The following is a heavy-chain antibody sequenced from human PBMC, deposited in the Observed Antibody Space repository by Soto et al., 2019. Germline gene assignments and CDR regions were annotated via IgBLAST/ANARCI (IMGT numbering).Heavy chain of an antibody. Sequence: EVQLGESGGGLVQPGGSLRLSCAASGFTFSNYDMHWVRQATGKGLEWVAAIGTAGDTYYPGSVKGRFTISREHAKNSLYLQMNSLRAEDTAVYYCARESNPSTTLQQTPSLGMDVWGPGTTVTVSS. D-gene: IGHD1-1*01. CDR2: IGTAGDT. CDR3: ARESNPSTTLQQTPSLGMDV. J-gene: IGHJ6*02. CDR1: GFTFSNYD. V-gene: IGHV3-13*01.